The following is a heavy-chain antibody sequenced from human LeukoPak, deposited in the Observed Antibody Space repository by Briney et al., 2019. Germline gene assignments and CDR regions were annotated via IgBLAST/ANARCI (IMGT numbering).Heavy chain of an antibody. CDR3: ARDLANCDGDCSDWYFDL. CDR2: ISHTGTSI. D-gene: IGHD2-21*02. V-gene: IGHV3-23*01. Sequence: PGGSLRLSCAASGFTFSTYAMTWVRQAPGKGPEWVSIISHTGTSIFYADSVKGRFTISRDNSRNTLFLDMNSLRAEDTALYYCARDLANCDGDCSDWYFDLWGRGTLVTVSS. J-gene: IGHJ2*01. CDR1: GFTFSTYA.